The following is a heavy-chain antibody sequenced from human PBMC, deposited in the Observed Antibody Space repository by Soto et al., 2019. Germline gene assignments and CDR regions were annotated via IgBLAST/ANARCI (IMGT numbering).Heavy chain of an antibody. CDR2: ISSSSSTI. D-gene: IGHD3-3*01. V-gene: IGHV3-48*01. CDR3: AKAQDFWSGSFDY. CDR1: GFTFSSYS. J-gene: IGHJ4*02. Sequence: GGSLRLSCAASGFTFSSYSMNWVRQAPGKGLEWVSYISSSSSTIYYADSVKGRFTISRDNAKNSLYLQMNSLRAEDTAVYYCAKAQDFWSGSFDYWGQGTLVTVSS.